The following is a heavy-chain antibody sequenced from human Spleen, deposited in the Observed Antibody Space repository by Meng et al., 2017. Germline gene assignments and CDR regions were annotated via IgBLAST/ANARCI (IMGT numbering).Heavy chain of an antibody. J-gene: IGHJ4*02. Sequence: GGSLRLSCAAFGLTFSRYEMNWVRQAPGKGLEWVSSISSSSSHIYYADSVKGRFTISRDNAKNSLYLQMNSLRAEDTAMYYCARGKDDYWGQGTLVTVSS. CDR3: ARGKDDY. CDR1: GLTFSRYE. V-gene: IGHV3-21*01. CDR2: ISSSSSHI.